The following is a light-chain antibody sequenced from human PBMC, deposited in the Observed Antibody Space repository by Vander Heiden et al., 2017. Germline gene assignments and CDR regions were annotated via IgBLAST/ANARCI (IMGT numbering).Light chain of an antibody. J-gene: IGLJ2*01. V-gene: IGLV1-40*01. Sequence: SVLTQPPSLSRPPGQRVTISCTGSRSNIGAGYDVHWYQQFPGTAPKLLMYGNRLRPSGVPDRFAGSKSGTSASLAITGLQAEDEADYYCQSYDSSLSGPVFGGGTKLTVL. CDR3: QSYDSSLSGPV. CDR1: RSNIGAGYD. CDR2: GNR.